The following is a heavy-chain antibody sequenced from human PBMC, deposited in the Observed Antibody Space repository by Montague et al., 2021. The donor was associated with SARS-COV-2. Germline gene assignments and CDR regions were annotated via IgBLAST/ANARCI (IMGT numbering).Heavy chain of an antibody. CDR1: GFTFTSYG. Sequence: SLRLSCAASGFTFTSYGMAWVRQAPGKGLEWVSVITVSGAGTYYAESVEGRFTISRDHSRNTLFLQMNSLRAEDTAVYYCAKRGSYFFDYWGQGTRVTVSS. CDR2: ITVSGAGT. V-gene: IGHV3-23*01. CDR3: AKRGSYFFDY. D-gene: IGHD1-26*01. J-gene: IGHJ4*02.